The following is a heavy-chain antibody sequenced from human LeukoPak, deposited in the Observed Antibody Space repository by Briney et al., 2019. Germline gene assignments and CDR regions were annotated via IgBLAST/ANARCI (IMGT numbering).Heavy chain of an antibody. Sequence: SETLSLTCTVSGGSISYYYWSWIRQPPGKGLEWIGYISNTANPNYNPSLKSRVTISVDTSKNQFSLKLNSVTAADTAVYYCASSLATIFDYWGQGTLVTVSS. CDR2: ISNTANP. CDR1: GGSISYYY. D-gene: IGHD5-12*01. V-gene: IGHV4-59*08. CDR3: ASSLATIFDY. J-gene: IGHJ4*02.